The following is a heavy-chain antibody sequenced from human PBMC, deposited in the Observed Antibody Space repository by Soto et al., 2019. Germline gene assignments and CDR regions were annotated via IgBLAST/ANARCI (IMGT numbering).Heavy chain of an antibody. J-gene: IGHJ4*02. V-gene: IGHV1-69*12. CDR2: IIHIFGTA. Sequence: QVQLVQSGAEVKKPGSSVKVSCKASGGTFSSYAISWVRQAPGQGLEWMGGIIHIFGTANYARKFQGRVTITADEPAGTAYTELSSRRSEDTAVYYCAAPYGSGSYYNGFDYWGQGTLVTVSS. CDR3: AAPYGSGSYYNGFDY. D-gene: IGHD3-10*01. CDR1: GGTFSSYA.